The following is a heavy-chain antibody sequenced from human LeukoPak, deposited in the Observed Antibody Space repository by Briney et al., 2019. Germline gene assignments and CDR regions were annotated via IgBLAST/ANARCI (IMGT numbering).Heavy chain of an antibody. CDR2: INPDGSTT. CDR1: GLNFSNNY. J-gene: IGHJ4*02. Sequence: GGSLSLSCAASGLNFSNNYLYWVRQPPGKGLVCVSRINPDGSTTAYADSVKGRFTISRDNAKNALYLQMKTLRAEDTAVYYCASLTVGATGHYWGQGTLVTVSS. V-gene: IGHV3-74*01. D-gene: IGHD1-26*01. CDR3: ASLTVGATGHY.